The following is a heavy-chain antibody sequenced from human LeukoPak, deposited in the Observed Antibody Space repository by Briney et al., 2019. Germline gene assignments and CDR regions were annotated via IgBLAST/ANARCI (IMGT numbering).Heavy chain of an antibody. J-gene: IGHJ4*02. V-gene: IGHV3-30*18. CDR1: GFTFSSYG. D-gene: IGHD3-3*01. CDR2: ISYDGSNK. Sequence: GRSLRLSCAASGFTFSSYGMHWVRQAPGKGLEWVAVISYDGSNKYYADSVKGRFTISRDNSKNTLYLQMNSLRAEDTAVYYCAKVLYDFWSGYSFDYWGQGTLVTVSS. CDR3: AKVLYDFWSGYSFDY.